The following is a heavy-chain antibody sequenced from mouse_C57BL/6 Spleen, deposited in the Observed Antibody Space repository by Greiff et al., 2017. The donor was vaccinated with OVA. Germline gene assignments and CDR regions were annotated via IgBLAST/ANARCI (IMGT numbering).Heavy chain of an antibody. CDR1: GYTFTDYY. Sequence: VQLQQSGPELVKPGASVKISCKASGYTFTDYYMNWVKQSHGKSLEWIGDITPNNGGTSYHPKFKCKATLTVDKSSSTAYMELRSLTSEDSAVYYCARKEDYYGKRHLYYFDYWGKGTTLTVSS. V-gene: IGHV1-26*01. CDR2: ITPNNGGT. D-gene: IGHD1-2*01. J-gene: IGHJ2*01. CDR3: ARKEDYYGKRHLYYFDY.